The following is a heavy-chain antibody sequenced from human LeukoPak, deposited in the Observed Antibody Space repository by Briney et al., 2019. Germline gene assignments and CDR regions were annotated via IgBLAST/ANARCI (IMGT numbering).Heavy chain of an antibody. CDR3: AKQEWLVGGVDY. CDR1: GFTFSSYA. D-gene: IGHD6-19*01. Sequence: PGGSLRLSCSASGFTFSSYAVHWVRQAPGKGLEWVAVISYDGSNKYYADSVKGRFTISRDNSKNTLYLQMNSLRAEDTAVYYCAKQEWLVGGVDYWGQGTLVTVSS. J-gene: IGHJ4*02. V-gene: IGHV3-30*18. CDR2: ISYDGSNK.